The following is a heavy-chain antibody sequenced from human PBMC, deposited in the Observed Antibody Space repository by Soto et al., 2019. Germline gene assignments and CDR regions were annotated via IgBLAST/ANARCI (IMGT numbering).Heavy chain of an antibody. CDR2: ISYTGRT. Sequence: SETLSLTCIVSGDSVTSGSYYWTWLRQPPGKGLEWIGYISYTGRTKYNPSLQSRVTISVDTSKNDFSLNLSSVAAADTAVYFCAREWGLLPYYVMNVWGHGTAVTVSS. CDR3: AREWGLLPYYVMNV. V-gene: IGHV4-61*03. CDR1: GDSVTSGSYY. D-gene: IGHD7-27*01. J-gene: IGHJ6*02.